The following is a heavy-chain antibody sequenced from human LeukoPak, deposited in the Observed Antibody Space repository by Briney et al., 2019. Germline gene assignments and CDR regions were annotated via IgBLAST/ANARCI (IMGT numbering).Heavy chain of an antibody. CDR2: IDPSDSYT. D-gene: IGHD1-1*01. Sequence: GDSLKISCKGSGYSFSSYWISWVRQMPGKGLEWMGRIDPSDSYTNYSPSFQGHVAISADKSISTAYLQWSSLKASDTAMYYCARRMEDWFDPWGQGTLVTVSS. V-gene: IGHV5-10-1*01. CDR1: GYSFSSYW. CDR3: ARRMEDWFDP. J-gene: IGHJ5*02.